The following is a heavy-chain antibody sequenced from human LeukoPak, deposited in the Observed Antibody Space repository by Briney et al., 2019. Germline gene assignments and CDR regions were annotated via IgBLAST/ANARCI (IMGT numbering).Heavy chain of an antibody. V-gene: IGHV1-18*01. Sequence: GASVKVSCKASGYTFASYGISWVGRAPGQGVEWMGWISAYNGNTNYAQKLQGRVTMTTDTSTSTAYMELRNLRSDDTAVYYWARDLLRGSRYCSSTSCYPGYWGQGTLVTVSS. CDR1: GYTFASYG. J-gene: IGHJ4*02. CDR3: ARDLLRGSRYCSSTSCYPGY. D-gene: IGHD2-2*01. CDR2: ISAYNGNT.